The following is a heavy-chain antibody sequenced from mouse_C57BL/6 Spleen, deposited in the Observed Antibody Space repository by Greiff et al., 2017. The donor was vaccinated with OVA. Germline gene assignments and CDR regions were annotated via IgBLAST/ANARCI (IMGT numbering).Heavy chain of an antibody. CDR1: GSTFPSSW. J-gene: IGHJ1*03. D-gene: IGHD2-3*01. CDR2: IHPSDSDT. CDR3: ARFYDGYWYFDV. Sequence: VQLQQPGAELVKPGASVKVSCKASGSTFPSSWMHWVRQRPGQGLEWIGRIHPSDSDTNYNQKFKGKATLTVDKSSSTAYMQLSSLTSEDSAVYYCARFYDGYWYFDVWGTGTTVTVSS. V-gene: IGHV1-74*01.